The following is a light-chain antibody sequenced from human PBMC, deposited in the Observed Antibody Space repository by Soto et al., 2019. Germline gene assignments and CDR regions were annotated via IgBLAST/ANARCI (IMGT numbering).Light chain of an antibody. CDR2: EVS. J-gene: IGLJ1*01. V-gene: IGLV2-18*02. CDR1: NNDVGSYNR. CDR3: TSYTSSTTYV. Sequence: QSALTQPPSVSGSPGQSVTISCTGTNNDVGSYNRVSWYQQPPGTAPKLMIYEVSNRPSGVPDRFSGSKSGNTASLTISGLQAEDEADYYCTSYTSSTTYVFGTGTKVTVL.